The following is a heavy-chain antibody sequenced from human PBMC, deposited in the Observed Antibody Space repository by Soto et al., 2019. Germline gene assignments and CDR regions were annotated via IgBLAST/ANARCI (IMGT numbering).Heavy chain of an antibody. J-gene: IGHJ6*02. Sequence: GESLKISCQGSGYRFSSYWIAWVRQMPGKGLEWMGIIYPGDSDTRYSPSLEGQVTMSVDKSNSTAYLHWSSLKASDTAMYYCARQGSNGAYYYYGMDVWGQGTTVTVSS. D-gene: IGHD2-8*01. V-gene: IGHV5-51*01. CDR1: GYRFSSYW. CDR2: IYPGDSDT. CDR3: ARQGSNGAYYYYGMDV.